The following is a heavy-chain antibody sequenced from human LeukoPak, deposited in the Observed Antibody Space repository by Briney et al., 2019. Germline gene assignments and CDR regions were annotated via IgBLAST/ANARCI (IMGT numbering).Heavy chain of an antibody. CDR1: GFTFSSYW. J-gene: IGHJ4*02. CDR2: IKQDGSEK. D-gene: IGHD3-3*01. Sequence: GPLRLSCAASGFTFSSYWMSWVRHAPGKGLEWVANIKQDGSEKYYVDSVKGRFTISRDNAKNSLYLQMNSLRAEDTAVYYGARVPWSGYYGFDYWGQGTLGTVSS. CDR3: ARVPWSGYYGFDY. V-gene: IGHV3-7*01.